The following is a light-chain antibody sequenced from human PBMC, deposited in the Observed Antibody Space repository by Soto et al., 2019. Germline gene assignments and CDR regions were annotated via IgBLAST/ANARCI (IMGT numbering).Light chain of an antibody. J-gene: IGLJ2*01. CDR3: CADGGGRPPLG. Sequence: QSVLTQPRSVSGSPGQSVAISCTGSRSDVGGYKYVSWYQQFPGKAPKLIIYDVSRRSSGVPDRFSGSKSGNTACLTISRLQAEDEGDYYCCADGGGRPPLGFGGGTQVTLL. V-gene: IGLV2-11*01. CDR2: DVS. CDR1: RSDVGGYKY.